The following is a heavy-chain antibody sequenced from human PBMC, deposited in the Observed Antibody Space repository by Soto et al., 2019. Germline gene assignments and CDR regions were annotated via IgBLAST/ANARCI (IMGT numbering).Heavy chain of an antibody. J-gene: IGHJ6*03. Sequence: GGSLRLSCAASRFTFSSYWMSWVRQAPGKGLEWVANIKQDGSEKYYVDSVKGRFTISRDNAKNSLYLQMNSLRAEDTAVYYCARDDPPSRYCSGGSCYVGYYYYMDVWGKGTTVTVSS. V-gene: IGHV3-7*01. D-gene: IGHD2-15*01. CDR3: ARDDPPSRYCSGGSCYVGYYYYMDV. CDR2: IKQDGSEK. CDR1: RFTFSSYW.